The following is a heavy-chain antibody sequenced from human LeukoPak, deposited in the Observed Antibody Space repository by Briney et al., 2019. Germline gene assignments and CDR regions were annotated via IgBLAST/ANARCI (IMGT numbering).Heavy chain of an antibody. Sequence: PETLSLTCAVYGESFSGYDWTWIRQPPGKGLEWIGEINHSGSTNYNPSLKSRVTISADTSKNQFSLNMRSMTAADTAVYYCARAQGTVAIDYWGQGTLVTVSS. V-gene: IGHV4-34*01. J-gene: IGHJ4*02. D-gene: IGHD5-12*01. CDR2: INHSGST. CDR3: ARAQGTVAIDY. CDR1: GESFSGYD.